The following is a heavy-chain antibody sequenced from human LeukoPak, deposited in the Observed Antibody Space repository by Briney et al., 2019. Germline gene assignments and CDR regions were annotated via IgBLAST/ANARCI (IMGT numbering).Heavy chain of an antibody. CDR2: IIPIFGTA. CDR3: ARGFYGDYPSGY. V-gene: IGHV1-69*05. D-gene: IGHD4-17*01. Sequence: SVKVSCKASGYTFTSYGISWVRQAPGQGLEWMGRIIPIFGTANYAQKFQGRVTITTDESTSTAYMELSSLRSEDTAVYYCARGFYGDYPSGYWGQGTLVTVSS. J-gene: IGHJ4*02. CDR1: GYTFTSYG.